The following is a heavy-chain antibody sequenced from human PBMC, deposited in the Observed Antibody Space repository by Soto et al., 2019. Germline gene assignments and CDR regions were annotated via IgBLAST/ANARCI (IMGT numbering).Heavy chain of an antibody. CDR3: AKVLDAYKVVNGYLY. D-gene: IGHD3-9*01. Sequence: PVGSLRLSCAASGFTFSSYAMSWVRQAPGKGLEWVSAIGGSGDSTYYADSVKGRLTISRDNSKNTLYLQVNSLRAEDTAVYYCAKVLDAYKVVNGYLYWGQGTLVTVSS. V-gene: IGHV3-23*01. CDR1: GFTFSSYA. CDR2: IGGSGDST. J-gene: IGHJ4*02.